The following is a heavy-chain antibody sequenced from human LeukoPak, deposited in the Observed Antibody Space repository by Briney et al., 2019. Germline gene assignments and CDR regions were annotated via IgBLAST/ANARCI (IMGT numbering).Heavy chain of an antibody. CDR3: ARWMTTVTPDY. V-gene: IGHV1-2*02. Sequence: ASVTVSCKASGYTFNGYYLHWVRQAPGQGLEWMGWINPNSGGTNYAQKFQGRVTMTRDTSISTAYMELSRLRSDDTAVYYCARWMTTVTPDYSGQGTLVTVSS. CDR2: INPNSGGT. J-gene: IGHJ4*02. CDR1: GYTFNGYY. D-gene: IGHD4-11*01.